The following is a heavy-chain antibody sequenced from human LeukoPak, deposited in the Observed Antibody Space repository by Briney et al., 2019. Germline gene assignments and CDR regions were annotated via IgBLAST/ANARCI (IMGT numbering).Heavy chain of an antibody. J-gene: IGHJ4*02. CDR2: IIGSGDIT. CDR3: AKRGPAGAGKCPDYFAY. V-gene: IGHV3-23*01. CDR1: GFTFSGYI. D-gene: IGHD6-19*01. Sequence: GGSLRLSCAASGFTFSGYIMSWVRQAPGKGLEWVSAIIGSGDITYYADSVKGRFTISRDNSKNTLYLQMNSLRAEDTAVYYFAKRGPAGAGKCPDYFAYWGQGTLVTVSS.